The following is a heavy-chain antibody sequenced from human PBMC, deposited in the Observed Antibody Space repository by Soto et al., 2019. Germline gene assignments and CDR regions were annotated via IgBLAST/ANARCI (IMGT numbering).Heavy chain of an antibody. CDR3: AKELASSYMDV. Sequence: GGSLRLSCAASGFTFSIYSMNWVRQAPGKGLEWLSYISSRSDTIYYADSVKGRFTISRDNAQNSLYLRMNSLRVEDTAVYYCAKELASSYMDVWGKGTTVTVSS. CDR2: ISSRSDTI. V-gene: IGHV3-48*01. CDR1: GFTFSIYS. J-gene: IGHJ6*03.